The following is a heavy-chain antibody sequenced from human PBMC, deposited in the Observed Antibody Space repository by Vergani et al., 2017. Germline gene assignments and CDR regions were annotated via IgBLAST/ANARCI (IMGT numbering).Heavy chain of an antibody. Sequence: QVQLVESGGGVVQPGRSLRLSCAASGFTFSSYAMHWVRQAPGKGLEWVAVISYDGSNKYYADSVKGRFTISRDNSKNTLYLQMNSLRAEDTAVYYCARGDRKAYCGGDCYRWLYYYYYMDVWGKGTTVTVSS. V-gene: IGHV3-30-3*01. J-gene: IGHJ6*03. D-gene: IGHD2-21*01. CDR3: ARGDRKAYCGGDCYRWLYYYYYMDV. CDR2: ISYDGSNK. CDR1: GFTFSSYA.